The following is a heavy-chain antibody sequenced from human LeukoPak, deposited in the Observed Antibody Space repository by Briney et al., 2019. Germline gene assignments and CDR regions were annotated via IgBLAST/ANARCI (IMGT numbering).Heavy chain of an antibody. CDR2: ISSSGSTI. CDR3: ARAQEGSYYSHYFDY. D-gene: IGHD1-26*01. Sequence: PGGSLRLSCAASGFTFSSYEMNWVRQAPGKGLEWVSYISSSGSTIYYADSVKGRFTISGDNAKNSLYLQMNSLRAEDTAVYYCARAQEGSYYSHYFDYWGQGTLVTVSS. J-gene: IGHJ4*02. V-gene: IGHV3-48*03. CDR1: GFTFSSYE.